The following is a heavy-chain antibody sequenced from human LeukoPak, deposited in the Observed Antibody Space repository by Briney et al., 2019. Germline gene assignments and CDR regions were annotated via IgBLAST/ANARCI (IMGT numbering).Heavy chain of an antibody. CDR2: INQSGYT. CDR3: ASSRYFDWLLDGYYYYGMDV. V-gene: IGHV4-34*01. Sequence: SETLSLTCAVYGGSFNNYYRSWIRQSPGKGLEWIGDINQSGYTNYNPSLKSRVSISVSTSKKQFFLKLSSVTAADTAVYYCASSRYFDWLLDGYYYYGMDVWGQGTTVTVSS. CDR1: GGSFNNYY. D-gene: IGHD3-9*01. J-gene: IGHJ6*02.